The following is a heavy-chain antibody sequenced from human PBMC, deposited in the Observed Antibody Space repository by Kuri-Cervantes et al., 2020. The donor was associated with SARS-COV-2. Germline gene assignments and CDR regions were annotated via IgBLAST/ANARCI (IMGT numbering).Heavy chain of an antibody. J-gene: IGHJ6*02. V-gene: IGHV4-59*01. CDR2: IYYSGST. CDR3: ARDVAARSYYYGMDV. CDR1: GGSISSYY. Sequence: SETLSLTCTVSGGSISSYYWSWIRQPAGKGLEWIGYIYYSGSTNYNPSLKSRVTISVDTSKNQFSLKLSSVTAADTAVYYCARDVAARSYYYGMDVWGQGTTVTVSS. D-gene: IGHD6-6*01.